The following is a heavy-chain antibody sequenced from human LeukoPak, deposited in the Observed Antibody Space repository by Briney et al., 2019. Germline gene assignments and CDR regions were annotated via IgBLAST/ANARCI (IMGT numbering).Heavy chain of an antibody. CDR1: GFTFSDYY. D-gene: IGHD6-19*01. CDR2: ISSSGSTI. CDR3: ASVAVAGIVDYLDY. Sequence: GGSLRLSCAASGFTFSDYYMSWIRQAPGKGLEWVSYISSSGSTIYYADSVKGRFTISRDNAKNSLYLQMNSLRAEDTAVYYCASVAVAGIVDYLDYWGQGTLVTVSS. J-gene: IGHJ4*02. V-gene: IGHV3-11*01.